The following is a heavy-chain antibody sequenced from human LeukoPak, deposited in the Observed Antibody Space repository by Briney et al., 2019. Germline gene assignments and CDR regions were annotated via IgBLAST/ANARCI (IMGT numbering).Heavy chain of an antibody. D-gene: IGHD3-22*01. CDR3: ARAGPDDGVGYYGSFDY. CDR2: ISCSGYST. CDR1: GFTFSSYA. J-gene: IGHJ4*02. V-gene: IGHV3-23*01. Sequence: GGSLRLSCAASGFTFSSYAMSWVRQAPGKGLEWVSVISCSGYSTYYAESVKGRFTISKDNSKNTLLLQMNSLRAEDTAVYYCARAGPDDGVGYYGSFDYWGQGTLVTVSS.